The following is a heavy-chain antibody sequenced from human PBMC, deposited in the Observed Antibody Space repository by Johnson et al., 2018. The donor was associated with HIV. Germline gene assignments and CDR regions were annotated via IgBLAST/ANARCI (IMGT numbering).Heavy chain of an antibody. D-gene: IGHD5-12*01. J-gene: IGHJ3*02. CDR3: ARDRGGSGYSGYLGDAFDI. V-gene: IGHV3-66*01. CDR2: IYSGGNT. Sequence: VQLVESGGGVVRPGGSLRLSCAASGFTVSSNYMSWVRQAPGKGLEWVSIIYSGGNTYYADSVKGRFTISRDNSKNTLYLQMNSLRAEDTAVYYCARDRGGSGYSGYLGDAFDIWGQGTMVTVSS. CDR1: GFTVSSNY.